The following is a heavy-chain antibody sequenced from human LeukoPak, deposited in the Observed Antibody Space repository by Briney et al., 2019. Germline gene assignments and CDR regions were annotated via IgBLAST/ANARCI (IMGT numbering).Heavy chain of an antibody. Sequence: ASVKVSCKASGYTDTTYGITWVRQATGQGLEWMGWMNPNSRNTGYARKFQGRVTITRNTSISTAYMELSSLRSEDTAVYYCARGPYDSSGYRFDYWGQGTLVTVSS. V-gene: IGHV1-8*03. CDR1: GYTDTTYG. J-gene: IGHJ4*02. CDR2: MNPNSRNT. D-gene: IGHD3-22*01. CDR3: ARGPYDSSGYRFDY.